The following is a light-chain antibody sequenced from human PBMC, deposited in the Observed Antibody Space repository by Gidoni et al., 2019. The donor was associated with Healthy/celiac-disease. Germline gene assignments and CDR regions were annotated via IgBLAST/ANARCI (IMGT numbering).Light chain of an antibody. Sequence: QSALTQPASVSGSPGQSITISCPGTSSDVGGYNYVSWYQQQPGKAPKLMIYEVSNRPSGVSNRFSGSKSGNTASLTISGLQAEDEADYYCSSYTSSSTLVFGGGTKLTVL. CDR2: EVS. CDR3: SSYTSSSTLV. J-gene: IGLJ2*01. CDR1: SSDVGGYNY. V-gene: IGLV2-14*01.